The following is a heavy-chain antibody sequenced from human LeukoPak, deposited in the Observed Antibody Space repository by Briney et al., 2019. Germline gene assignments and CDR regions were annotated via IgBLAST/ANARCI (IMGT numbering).Heavy chain of an antibody. D-gene: IGHD3-22*01. CDR2: ISYDGSNK. CDR1: GFTFSSYG. V-gene: IGHV3-30*18. CDR3: AKDSFRITMIVVVTPPDY. J-gene: IGHJ4*02. Sequence: PGRSLGLSCAASGFTFSSYGMHWVRQAPGKGLEGVAVISYDGSNKYYADSVKGRFTISRDNSKNTLYLQMNSLRAEDTAVYYCAKDSFRITMIVVVTPPDYWGQGTLVTVSS.